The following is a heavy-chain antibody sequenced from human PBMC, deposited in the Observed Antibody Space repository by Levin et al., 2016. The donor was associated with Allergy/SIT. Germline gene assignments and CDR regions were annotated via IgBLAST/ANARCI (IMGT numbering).Heavy chain of an antibody. CDR3: ARDHRVYGDYVDYYYYGMDV. CDR2: IYHSGST. D-gene: IGHD4-17*01. J-gene: IGHJ6*02. Sequence: WIRQPPGKGLEWIGEIYHSGSTNYNPSLKSRVTISVDKSKNQFSLKLSSVTAADTAVYYCARDHRVYGDYVDYYYYGMDVWGQGTTVTVSS. V-gene: IGHV4-4*02.